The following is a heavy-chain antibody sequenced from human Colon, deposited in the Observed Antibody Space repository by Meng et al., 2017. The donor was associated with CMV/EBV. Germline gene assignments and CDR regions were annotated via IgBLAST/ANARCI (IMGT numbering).Heavy chain of an antibody. CDR1: GVSVSSDNW. D-gene: IGHD5-18*01. Sequence: GPLPAVDPGVLHPVVLLFPDPLSLGVSVSSDNWCNWGRQPPWKGLEWIGGIYHSGTTNYTPYLKRRVTISVDKSKTQVSPNLSSVTAVDTAVYFCAKIPLGYSLSPLVGLDPWGQGTLVTVSS. CDR2: IYHSGTT. CDR3: AKIPLGYSLSPLVGLDP. V-gene: IGHV4-4*01. J-gene: IGHJ5*02.